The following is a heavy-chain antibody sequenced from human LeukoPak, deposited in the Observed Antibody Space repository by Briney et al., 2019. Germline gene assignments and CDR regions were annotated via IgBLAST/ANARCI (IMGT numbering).Heavy chain of an antibody. CDR3: ARDLEGVADWFDP. CDR1: GYTFTGYY. Sequence: GASVKVSCKAPGYTFTGYYMHWVRQAPGQGLEWMGWINPNSGGTNYAQKFQGRVTMTRDTSISTAYMELSRLRSDDTAVYYCARDLEGVADWFDPWGQGTLVTVSS. D-gene: IGHD2-21*01. CDR2: INPNSGGT. J-gene: IGHJ5*02. V-gene: IGHV1-2*02.